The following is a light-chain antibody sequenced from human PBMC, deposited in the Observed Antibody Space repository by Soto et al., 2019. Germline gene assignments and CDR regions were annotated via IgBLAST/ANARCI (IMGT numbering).Light chain of an antibody. Sequence: EIVMTQSPATLSVSPGGRATLSCRASQSISDTLAWYQQKPGQAPRLLIHGASTRATGFPARFSGSGSGTDFTLTISRLQSEDFAVYYCQQYKNWPCTFGQGTKVEIK. J-gene: IGKJ1*01. CDR3: QQYKNWPCT. CDR1: QSISDT. V-gene: IGKV3-15*01. CDR2: GAS.